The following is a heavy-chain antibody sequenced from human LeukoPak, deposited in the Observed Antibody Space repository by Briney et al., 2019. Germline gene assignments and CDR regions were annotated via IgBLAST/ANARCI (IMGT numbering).Heavy chain of an antibody. Sequence: ASVKVSCKASGYTFTGYYMQWGRRAPGQGGEWMGWINPNSGGTNYAQKFQGRVTMTRDTSISTAYMELSRLRSDDTAVYYCARGGSSWYYFDYWGQGTLVTVSS. CDR1: GYTFTGYY. CDR3: ARGGSSWYYFDY. CDR2: INPNSGGT. D-gene: IGHD6-13*01. V-gene: IGHV1-2*02. J-gene: IGHJ4*02.